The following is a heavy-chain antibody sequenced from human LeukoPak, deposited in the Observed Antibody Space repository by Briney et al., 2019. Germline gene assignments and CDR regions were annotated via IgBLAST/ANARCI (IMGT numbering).Heavy chain of an antibody. CDR2: ISGSGGST. Sequence: GGSLRLSCAASGFTFSSYAMSWVRQAPGKGLEWVSAISGSGGSTYYADSVKGRFTISRDNPKSSLYLQMNSLRAEDAAVYYCARSPDGFDLWGRGTLVTVSS. CDR3: ARSPDGFDL. V-gene: IGHV3-23*01. CDR1: GFTFSSYA. J-gene: IGHJ2*01.